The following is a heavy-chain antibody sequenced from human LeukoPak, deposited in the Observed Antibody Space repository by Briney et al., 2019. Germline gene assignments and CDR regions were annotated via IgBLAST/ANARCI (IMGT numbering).Heavy chain of an antibody. Sequence: PGGSLRLSCVASGFTFSSYSMNWVRQAPGKGLEWVSSISSSSSYIYYADSVKGRFTISRDNAKNSLYLQMNSLRPDDTAVYYCAKDGGPIIRFLISGPDYWGQGTRVTVSS. D-gene: IGHD5-12*01. V-gene: IGHV3-21*01. CDR1: GFTFSSYS. CDR3: AKDGGPIIRFLISGPDY. CDR2: ISSSSSYI. J-gene: IGHJ4*02.